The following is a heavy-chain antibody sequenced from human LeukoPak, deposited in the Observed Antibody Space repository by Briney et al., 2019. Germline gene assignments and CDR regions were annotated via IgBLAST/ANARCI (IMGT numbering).Heavy chain of an antibody. CDR1: GFTVSSNY. CDR2: IYSSGGT. D-gene: IGHD2-21*02. Sequence: GGSLRLSCAASGFTVSSNYRSWVRQAPGKGLEWVSVIYSSGGTDYADSVKGRFTISRDNSKNTLYLQMNSLRAEDTAVYYCARAVGVTAIHNAFDIWGQGTMVTVSS. J-gene: IGHJ3*02. CDR3: ARAVGVTAIHNAFDI. V-gene: IGHV3-66*02.